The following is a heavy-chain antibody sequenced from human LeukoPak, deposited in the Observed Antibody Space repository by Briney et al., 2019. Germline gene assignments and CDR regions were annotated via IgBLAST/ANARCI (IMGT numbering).Heavy chain of an antibody. D-gene: IGHD6-19*01. J-gene: IGHJ4*02. CDR2: IYTSGST. Sequence: PSETLSLTCTVSGGSISGYYWSWIRQPAGKGLEWIGRIYTSGSTNYNPSLKSRVTMSVDTSENQFSLKLSSVTAADTAVYYCARDSPGYSSGWYYFDYWGQGTLVTVSS. CDR1: GGSISGYY. CDR3: ARDSPGYSSGWYYFDY. V-gene: IGHV4-4*07.